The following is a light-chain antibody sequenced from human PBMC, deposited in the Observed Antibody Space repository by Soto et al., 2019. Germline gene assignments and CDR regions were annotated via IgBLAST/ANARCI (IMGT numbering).Light chain of an antibody. CDR2: EVS. V-gene: IGLV2-23*02. J-gene: IGLJ2*01. CDR1: SSDIGSYDL. Sequence: QAVVTQPASVSGSPGQSITISCTGTSSDIGSYDLVSWYQQHPGKAPKLMIYEVSKRPSGVSNRFSGSKSGNTASLTISGLQAEDEADYYCCSHAGSSTHVVFGGGTKLTVL. CDR3: CSHAGSSTHVV.